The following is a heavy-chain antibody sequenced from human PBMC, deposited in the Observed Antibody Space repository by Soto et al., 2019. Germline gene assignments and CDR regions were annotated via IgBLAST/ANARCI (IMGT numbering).Heavy chain of an antibody. Sequence: SETLSLTCAVSGGSISSSNWWSWVRQPPGKGLEWIGEIYHSGSTNYNPSLKSRVTISVDKSKNQLSLKLSSVTAADTAVYYCARGAGFYHDSSFDYWGQGTPVTVSS. V-gene: IGHV4-4*02. CDR3: ARGAGFYHDSSFDY. J-gene: IGHJ4*02. CDR1: GGSISSSNW. CDR2: IYHSGST. D-gene: IGHD3-22*01.